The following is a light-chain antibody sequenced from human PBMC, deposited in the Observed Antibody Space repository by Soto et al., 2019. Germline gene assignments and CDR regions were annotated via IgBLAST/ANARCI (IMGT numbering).Light chain of an antibody. V-gene: IGKV1-9*01. CDR1: QGISSY. CDR3: QQLLSYPIT. J-gene: IGKJ5*01. CDR2: AAS. Sequence: DIQLTQSPSSLSASVGDRATITCRASQGISSYLAWYQQKTGKPPKLLIYAASTLPSGVPLRFRGSGSGTSFTLTISRLQPEDFETYYCQQLLSYPITFGQGTRLEIK.